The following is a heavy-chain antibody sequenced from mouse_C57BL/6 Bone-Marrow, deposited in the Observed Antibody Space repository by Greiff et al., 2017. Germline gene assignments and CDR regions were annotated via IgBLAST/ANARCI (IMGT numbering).Heavy chain of an antibody. Sequence: EVQLQQSGTVLARPGASVKMSCKTSGYTFTSYWMHWVKQRPGQGLEWIGAIYPGNSDTSYNQKFKGKAKLTAVTSASTAYMELSSLTNEDSAVYYCTKTYYYGSRTFYFDYWGQGTTLTVSS. CDR3: TKTYYYGSRTFYFDY. V-gene: IGHV1-5*01. CDR2: IYPGNSDT. CDR1: GYTFTSYW. J-gene: IGHJ2*01. D-gene: IGHD1-1*01.